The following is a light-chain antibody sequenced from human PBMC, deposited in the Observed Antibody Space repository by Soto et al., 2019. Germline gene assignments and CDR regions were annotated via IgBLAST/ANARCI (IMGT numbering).Light chain of an antibody. J-gene: IGKJ2*01. Sequence: DIVMTQSPLSLPVTLGQPASISCRSSQSLVYKDGNTYLNWFQQRPGQSPRRLIYKVFNRDSGVPDRSSGSGLGSDFTLKISRVEAEDLGVYYCIQCTHWPYTFGQGTKLEIK. CDR1: QSLVYKDGNTY. CDR3: IQCTHWPYT. V-gene: IGKV2-30*01. CDR2: KVF.